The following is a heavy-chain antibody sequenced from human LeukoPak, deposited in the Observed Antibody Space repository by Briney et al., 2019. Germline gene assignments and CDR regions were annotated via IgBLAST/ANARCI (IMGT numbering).Heavy chain of an antibody. V-gene: IGHV1-8*01. CDR1: GYTFTSYD. Sequence: GASVKVSCKASGYTFTSYDIDWVRQATGQGLEWMGWMNPNSGNTGYAQKFQGRVTMTRNTSISTAYMELSSLRSEDTAVYYCARGEVAAPTRYYYYGMDVWGQGTTVTVSS. CDR2: MNPNSGNT. J-gene: IGHJ6*02. D-gene: IGHD2-15*01. CDR3: ARGEVAAPTRYYYYGMDV.